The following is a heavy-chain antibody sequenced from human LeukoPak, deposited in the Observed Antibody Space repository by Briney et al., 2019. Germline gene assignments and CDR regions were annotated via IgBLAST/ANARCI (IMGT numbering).Heavy chain of an antibody. Sequence: GGSLRLSCAASGFTFSSYAMSWVLQAPGKGLEWVSSISGSGGNTYYTGSVKGRFTVSRDNSKNTLYLQMNSLRAEDTALYYCAKDRWSSSTNAFDFWGQGTTATVSS. CDR2: ISGSGGNT. V-gene: IGHV3-23*01. D-gene: IGHD6-6*01. CDR1: GFTFSSYA. CDR3: AKDRWSSSTNAFDF. J-gene: IGHJ3*01.